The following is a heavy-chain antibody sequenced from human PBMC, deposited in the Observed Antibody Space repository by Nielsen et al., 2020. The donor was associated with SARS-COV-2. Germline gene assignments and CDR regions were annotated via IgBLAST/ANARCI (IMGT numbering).Heavy chain of an antibody. CDR1: GGSISSGSYY. CDR3: AREAFSWGLAFDI. V-gene: IGHV4-61*02. J-gene: IGHJ3*02. CDR2: IYTSGST. D-gene: IGHD3-16*01. Sequence: SETLSLTCTVSGGSISSGSYYWSWIRQPAGKGLEWIGRIYTSGSTNYNPSLKSRVTISVDTSKNQFSLKLSSVTAADTAVYYCAREAFSWGLAFDIWGQGTMVTVSS.